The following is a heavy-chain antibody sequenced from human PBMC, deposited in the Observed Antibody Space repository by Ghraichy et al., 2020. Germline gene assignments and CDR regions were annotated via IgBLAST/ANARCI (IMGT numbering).Heavy chain of an antibody. CDR1: GFTFSTYG. V-gene: IGHV3-30*03. J-gene: IGHJ2*01. D-gene: IGHD3-16*01. CDR3: AMTLNWYFDL. Sequence: GGSLRLSCAASGFTFSTYGMHWVRQAPGKGLEWVTFISSDGSDKYYADSVKGRFTISRDHSKNTLSLQMNSLRPEDTAVYYCAMTLNWYFDLWGRGTLVTVSS. CDR2: ISSDGSDK.